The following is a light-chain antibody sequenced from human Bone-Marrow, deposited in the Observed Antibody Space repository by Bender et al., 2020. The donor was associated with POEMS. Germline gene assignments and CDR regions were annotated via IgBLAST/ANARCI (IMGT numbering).Light chain of an antibody. CDR3: SSRTSSDTLV. Sequence: QSALTQPASVSGAPGQSITISCTGTSSDVGGYNYVSWYQQHPGKAPKRLIFYVSNRPSGVSYRFSGSKSGNSASLTISGLQAEDEADYYCSSRTSSDTLVFGGGTKLTVL. CDR1: SSDVGGYNY. CDR2: YVS. J-gene: IGLJ3*02. V-gene: IGLV2-14*03.